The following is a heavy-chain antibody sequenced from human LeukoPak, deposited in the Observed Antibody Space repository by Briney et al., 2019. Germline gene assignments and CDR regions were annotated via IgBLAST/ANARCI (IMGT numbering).Heavy chain of an antibody. CDR2: IWYDGSNK. CDR3: ARDRWELLEGAFGI. Sequence: GGSLRLSCAASGFTFSTYGMHWVRQAPGKGLEWVAVIWYDGSNKYYPDSVKGRFTISRDNSKNTLYLQMNSLRAEDTAVYYCARDRWELLEGAFGIWGQGTMVTVSS. J-gene: IGHJ3*02. V-gene: IGHV3-33*01. D-gene: IGHD1-26*01. CDR1: GFTFSTYG.